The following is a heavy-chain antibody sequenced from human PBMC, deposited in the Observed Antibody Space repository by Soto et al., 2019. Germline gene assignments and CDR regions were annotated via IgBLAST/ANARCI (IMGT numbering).Heavy chain of an antibody. CDR1: GGSINNYY. V-gene: IGHV4-59*01. Sequence: PETLSLTCTVSGGSINNYYWSWIRQSPGRGLEWIGCSYYSGTTNYNPSLSSRVTISIGASKTQFSLRLRSVTAADTAVYYCARRQDWNYLFDNWGPGILVTVSS. CDR2: SYYSGTT. D-gene: IGHD1-7*01. CDR3: ARRQDWNYLFDN. J-gene: IGHJ4*02.